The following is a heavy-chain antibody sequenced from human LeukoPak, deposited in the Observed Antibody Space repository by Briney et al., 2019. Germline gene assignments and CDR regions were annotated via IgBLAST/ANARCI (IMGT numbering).Heavy chain of an antibody. Sequence: GGSLRLSCAASGFTFSSYAMSWVRQAPGKGLAWVSHINNNGGSTSYADSVKGRFTISRDNSKNMLYVQMNSLRAEDTAVYYCAKSHTPYCSGANCYLFDFWGQGTLVTVSS. D-gene: IGHD2-15*01. CDR2: INNNGGST. CDR3: AKSHTPYCSGANCYLFDF. J-gene: IGHJ4*02. CDR1: GFTFSSYA. V-gene: IGHV3-23*01.